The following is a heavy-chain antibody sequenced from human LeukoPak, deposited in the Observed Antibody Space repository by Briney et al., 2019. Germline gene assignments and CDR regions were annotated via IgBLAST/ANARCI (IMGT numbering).Heavy chain of an antibody. CDR2: ISAYNGNT. Sequence: GSVKVSCKASGYTFTSYGISWVRQAPGQGLEWMGWISAYNGNTNYAQKLQGRVTMTTDTSTSTAYMELRSLRSDDTAVYYCARVVVVVAASPEVDYYYGMDVWGQGTTVTVSS. D-gene: IGHD2-15*01. V-gene: IGHV1-18*01. CDR1: GYTFTSYG. J-gene: IGHJ6*02. CDR3: ARVVVVVAASPEVDYYYGMDV.